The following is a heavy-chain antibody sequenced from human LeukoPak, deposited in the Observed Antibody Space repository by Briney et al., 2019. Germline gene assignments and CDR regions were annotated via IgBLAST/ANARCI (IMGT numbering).Heavy chain of an antibody. CDR2: INGDGSST. CDR3: ATNYYDTSGFYPYYFDY. D-gene: IGHD3-22*01. V-gene: IGHV3-74*01. Sequence: GGSLRLSCAASGFTFSSYAMSWVRQAPGKGLVWVSRINGDGSSTSYADSGKGRFAISRDNVKNTLYLQMNSLRAEDTAVYYCATNYYDTSGFYPYYFDYWGQGTLVTVSS. CDR1: GFTFSSYA. J-gene: IGHJ4*02.